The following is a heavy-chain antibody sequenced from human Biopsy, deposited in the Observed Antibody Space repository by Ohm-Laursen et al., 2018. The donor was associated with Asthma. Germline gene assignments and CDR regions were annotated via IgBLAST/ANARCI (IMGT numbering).Heavy chain of an antibody. CDR1: GYPFTSFD. D-gene: IGHD5-12*01. CDR2: MNPRSGVT. J-gene: IGHJ5*02. Sequence: ASVKVSCNASGYPFTSFDLNWVRLAAGQGLEWMGWMNPRSGVTNFAPKFRGRISMTRDASISTAYLEMSSLRSDDTALYFCAAMGYSGYYYRTWGQGTLVTVSS. CDR3: AAMGYSGYYYRT. V-gene: IGHV1-8*02.